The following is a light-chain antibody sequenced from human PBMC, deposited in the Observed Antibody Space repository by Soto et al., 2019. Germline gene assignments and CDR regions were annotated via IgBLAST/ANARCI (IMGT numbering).Light chain of an antibody. CDR2: DAS. J-gene: IGKJ4*01. Sequence: DIQMTQSPSTLSASVGDRVTVTCRASQTIGSWLAWYQQEPGKVPKLLIHDASSLESGVPSRFSGSGSGTEFTLTISSLQPDDFATYYCQQYNSLSLTFGGGTKVDIK. CDR1: QTIGSW. CDR3: QQYNSLSLT. V-gene: IGKV1-5*01.